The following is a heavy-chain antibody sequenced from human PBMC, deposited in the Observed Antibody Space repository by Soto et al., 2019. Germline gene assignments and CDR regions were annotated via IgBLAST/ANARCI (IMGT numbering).Heavy chain of an antibody. D-gene: IGHD3-22*01. CDR1: GGSLSSSTYS. Sequence: SETLSLTCAVSGGSLSSSTYSWSWVRQPPGKGLEWIGFIYQSGSTYYNPSLKSRVTMSLDRPKNQFSLKLSSVTAADTAVYYCARELLFYDSDGFSWDDAFDIWGQGTMVTVSS. CDR3: ARELLFYDSDGFSWDDAFDI. J-gene: IGHJ3*02. V-gene: IGHV4-30-2*01. CDR2: IYQSGST.